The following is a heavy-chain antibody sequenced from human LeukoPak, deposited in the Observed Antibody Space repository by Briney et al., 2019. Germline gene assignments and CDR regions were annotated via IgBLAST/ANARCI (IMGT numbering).Heavy chain of an antibody. J-gene: IGHJ4*02. CDR1: GFTFSSHW. CDR2: IKQDGSEK. V-gene: IGHV3-7*01. Sequence: GSLRLSCAASGFTFSSHWMSWVRQAPGKGLEWVANIKQDGSEKYYVDSVKGRFTISRDNAKNSLYLQMNSLRAEDTAVYYCARRITLDYWGQGTLVTVSS. D-gene: IGHD3-10*01. CDR3: ARRITLDY.